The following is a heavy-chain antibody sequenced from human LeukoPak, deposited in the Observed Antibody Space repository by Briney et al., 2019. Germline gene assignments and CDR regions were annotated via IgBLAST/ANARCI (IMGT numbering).Heavy chain of an antibody. CDR1: GGSISSSYYY. D-gene: IGHD1-26*01. J-gene: IGHJ4*02. CDR3: ARSYRDPNFDY. Sequence: SETLSLTCTVSGGSISSSYYYWSWIRQPPGKGLEWIGYIYYSGSTNYNPSLKSRVTISVDTSKNQFSLKLSSVTAADTAVYYCARSYRDPNFDYWGQGTLVTVSS. V-gene: IGHV4-61*01. CDR2: IYYSGST.